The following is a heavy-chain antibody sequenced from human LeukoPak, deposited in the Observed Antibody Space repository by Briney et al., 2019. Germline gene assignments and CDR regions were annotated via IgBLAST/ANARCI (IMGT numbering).Heavy chain of an antibody. Sequence: ASVKVSCKVSGYTLTELSMHWVRQAPGKGLEWMGGFDPEDGETIYAQKFQGRVTMTEDTSTDTAYMELSSLRSEDTAVYYCARGSRTFGVVVVVATAGDAFDIWGQGTMVTVSS. J-gene: IGHJ3*02. V-gene: IGHV1-24*01. CDR1: GYTLTELS. D-gene: IGHD2-15*01. CDR2: FDPEDGET. CDR3: ARGSRTFGVVVVVATAGDAFDI.